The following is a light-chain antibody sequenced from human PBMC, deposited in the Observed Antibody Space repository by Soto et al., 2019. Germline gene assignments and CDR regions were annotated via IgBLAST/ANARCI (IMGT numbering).Light chain of an antibody. J-gene: IGKJ1*01. V-gene: IGKV1-9*01. CDR3: QQLNGSPWT. Sequence: IQLTQSPSSLSASVGDRVTITCRASPAIASFLAWYQQKPGTAPKLLIYGASTLQSGVPSRFSGSRSGTDYTLTIASLQPEDFATYYCQQLNGSPWTFGQGTKVELK. CDR2: GAS. CDR1: PAIASF.